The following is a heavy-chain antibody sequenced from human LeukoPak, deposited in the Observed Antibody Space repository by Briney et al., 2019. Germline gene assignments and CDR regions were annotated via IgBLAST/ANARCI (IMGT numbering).Heavy chain of an antibody. CDR3: ARGSYSYYYYYYYMDV. J-gene: IGHJ6*03. Sequence: YNPSLKSRVTISVDTSKNQFSLKLSSVTAADTAVYYCARGSYSYYYYYYYMDVWGKGTTVTVSS. D-gene: IGHD1-26*01. V-gene: IGHV4-61*02.